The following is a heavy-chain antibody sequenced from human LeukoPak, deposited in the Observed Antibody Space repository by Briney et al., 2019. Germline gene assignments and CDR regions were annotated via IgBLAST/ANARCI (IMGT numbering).Heavy chain of an antibody. Sequence: GGSLRLSCAASGFTFSSYSMNWVRQAPGKGLEWVSSISSSSSYIYYADSVKGRFTISRDNAKNSLYLQMNSLRAEDTAVYYCARDEIQYSSSSRRADAFDIWGQGTMVTVSS. CDR2: ISSSSSYI. CDR1: GFTFSSYS. CDR3: ARDEIQYSSSSRRADAFDI. J-gene: IGHJ3*02. D-gene: IGHD6-6*01. V-gene: IGHV3-21*01.